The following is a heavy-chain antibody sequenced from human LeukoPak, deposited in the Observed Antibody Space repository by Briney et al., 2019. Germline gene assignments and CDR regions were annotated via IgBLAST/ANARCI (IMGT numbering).Heavy chain of an antibody. V-gene: IGHV1-69*04. CDR2: IIPILGIA. CDR3: ARDPSVGRPYYFDY. CDR1: GGTFSSYA. D-gene: IGHD1-1*01. J-gene: IGHJ4*02. Sequence: SVRVSCKASGGTFSSYAISWVRQAPGQGLEWMGRIIPILGIANYAQKFQGRVTITADKSTSTAYMELSSLRSEDTAVYYCARDPSVGRPYYFDYWGQGTLVTVSS.